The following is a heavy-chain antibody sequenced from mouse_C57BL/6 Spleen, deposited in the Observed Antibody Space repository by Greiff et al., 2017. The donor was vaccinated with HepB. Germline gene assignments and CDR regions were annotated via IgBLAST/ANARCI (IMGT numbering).Heavy chain of an antibody. Sequence: QVQLKQSGAELVKPGASVKISCKASGYAFSSYWMNWVKQRPGKGLEWIGQIYPGDGDTNYNGKFKGKATLTADKSSSTAYMQLSSLTSEDSAVYFCARLLRPYYFDYWGQGTTLTVSS. D-gene: IGHD1-2*01. CDR3: ARLLRPYYFDY. CDR1: GYAFSSYW. CDR2: IYPGDGDT. J-gene: IGHJ2*01. V-gene: IGHV1-80*01.